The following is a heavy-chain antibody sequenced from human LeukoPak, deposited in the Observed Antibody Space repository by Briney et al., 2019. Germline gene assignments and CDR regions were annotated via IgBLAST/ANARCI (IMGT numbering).Heavy chain of an antibody. CDR1: GYTFTSYY. J-gene: IGHJ4*02. CDR2: INPSGGST. CDR3: ARDSVVAATLDGDYDFDY. Sequence: GASVKVSCKASGYTFTSYYMHWVRQAPGQGLEWMGIINPSGGSTSYAQKFQGRVTMTRDTSTSTVYMELRSLRSEDTAVYYCARDSVVAATLDGDYDFDYWGQGTLVTVSS. D-gene: IGHD2-15*01. V-gene: IGHV1-46*01.